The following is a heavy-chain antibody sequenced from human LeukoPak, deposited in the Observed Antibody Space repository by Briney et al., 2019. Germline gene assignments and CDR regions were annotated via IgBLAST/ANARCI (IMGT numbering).Heavy chain of an antibody. CDR3: ARLFGVRGSGYMDV. J-gene: IGHJ6*02. CDR2: IYYSGAT. D-gene: IGHD3-10*01. Sequence: SETLSLTCTVSGGSIKGSYWTWIRQPPGKGLECIGYIYYSGATNYNPSLKRRVTILVDTSSNQFSLRLRSVTAADTAVYYCARLFGVRGSGYMDVWGQGTTVTVSS. V-gene: IGHV4-59*01. CDR1: GGSIKGSY.